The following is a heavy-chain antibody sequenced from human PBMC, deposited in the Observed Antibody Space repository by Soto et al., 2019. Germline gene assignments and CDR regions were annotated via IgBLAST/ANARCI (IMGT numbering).Heavy chain of an antibody. CDR1: GGSISSGGYS. CDR2: IYHSGST. CDR3: ARGPRVTGEDAFDI. V-gene: IGHV4-30-2*01. J-gene: IGHJ3*02. D-gene: IGHD7-27*01. Sequence: SETLSLTCAVSGGSISSGGYSWSWIRQPPGKGLEWIGYIYHSGSTYYNPSLKSRVTISVDRSKNQFSLKLSSVTAADTAVYYCARGPRVTGEDAFDIWGQGTMVTVSS.